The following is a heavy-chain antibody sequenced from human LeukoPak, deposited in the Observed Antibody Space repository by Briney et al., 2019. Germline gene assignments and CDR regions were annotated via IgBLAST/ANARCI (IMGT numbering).Heavy chain of an antibody. Sequence: SGGSLRLPCAASGFTFSSYGMHWVRQAPGKGLEWVAFIRYDGSNKYYADSVKGRFTISRDNSKNTLYLQMNSLRAEDTAVYYCAKDGVSGSYIDYWGQGTLVTVSS. CDR3: AKDGVSGSYIDY. CDR1: GFTFSSYG. CDR2: IRYDGSNK. D-gene: IGHD1-26*01. V-gene: IGHV3-30*02. J-gene: IGHJ4*02.